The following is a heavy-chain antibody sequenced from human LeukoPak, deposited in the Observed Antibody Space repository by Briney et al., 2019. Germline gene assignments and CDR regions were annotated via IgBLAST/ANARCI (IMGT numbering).Heavy chain of an antibody. V-gene: IGHV3-23*01. D-gene: IGHD5-18*01. CDR2: ISGSGGTT. CDR3: TTNSYGDYFDY. J-gene: IGHJ4*02. CDR1: GFTFSSYA. Sequence: PGGSLRLSCAASGFTFSSYAMSWVRQAPGKGLEWVSVISGSGGTTYYRDSVKGRFTVSRDNSKNTVYLQMNGLGAEDTAVYYCTTNSYGDYFDYWGQGTLVTVSS.